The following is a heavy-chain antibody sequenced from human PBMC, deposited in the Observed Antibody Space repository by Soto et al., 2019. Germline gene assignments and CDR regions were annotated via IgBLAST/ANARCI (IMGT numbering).Heavy chain of an antibody. V-gene: IGHV1-3*01. D-gene: IGHD4-17*01. CDR1: GYTFSGSV. CDR2: INADNGNT. J-gene: IGHJ4*01. Sequence: SASVKRSCKAAGYTFSGSVMHWVRQAPGQRLEWMGWINADNGNTKYSQKFQGRVTITRDTSASTAYMELSSLRSEDTTVYYCATETDGTTGNSSDYRG. CDR3: ATETDGTTGNSSDY.